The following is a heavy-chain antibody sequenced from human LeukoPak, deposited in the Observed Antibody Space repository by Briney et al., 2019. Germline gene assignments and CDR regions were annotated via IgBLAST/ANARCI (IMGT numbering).Heavy chain of an antibody. J-gene: IGHJ4*02. D-gene: IGHD3-22*01. V-gene: IGHV1-2*06. CDR2: INPNSGGT. CDR3: ARDLRSHYYDSSGYYGPLSMD. CDR1: GYTFTGYY. Sequence: ASVKVSCKASGYTFTGYYMHWVRQAPGQGLEWMGRINPNSGGTNYAQKFQGRVTMTRDTSISTAYMELSRLRSDDTAVYYCARDLRSHYYDSSGYYGPLSMDWGQGTLVTVSS.